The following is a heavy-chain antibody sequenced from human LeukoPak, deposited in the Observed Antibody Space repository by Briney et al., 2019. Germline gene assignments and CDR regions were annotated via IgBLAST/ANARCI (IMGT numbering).Heavy chain of an antibody. CDR1: GGSIRSGAYY. CDR2: IYYSGST. V-gene: IGHV4-31*03. J-gene: IGHJ4*02. Sequence: SQTLSLTCTVSGGSIRSGAYYWSWIRQYPGKGLEWIGYIYYSGSTYYNPSLKSRVTISVDTSKNQFSLKLSSVTAADTAVYYCARVSGYSGYDYDYWGQGTLVTVSS. CDR3: ARVSGYSGYDYDY. D-gene: IGHD5-12*01.